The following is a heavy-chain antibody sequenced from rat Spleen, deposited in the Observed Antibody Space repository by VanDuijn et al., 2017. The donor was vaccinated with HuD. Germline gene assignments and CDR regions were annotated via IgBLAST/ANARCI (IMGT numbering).Heavy chain of an antibody. CDR3: AVAGYGY. Sequence: EVKLVESGGGLVQPGRSFKLSCAASGFNFNDYWMGWVRQAPGKGLEWVSSISNDGGTTYYPDSVKGRFTISRDNAENTVYLQMNSLRSEDTATYYCAVAGYGYWGQGVMVTVSS. CDR2: ISNDGGTT. CDR1: GFNFNDYW. V-gene: IGHV5-58*01. D-gene: IGHD1-7*01. J-gene: IGHJ2*01.